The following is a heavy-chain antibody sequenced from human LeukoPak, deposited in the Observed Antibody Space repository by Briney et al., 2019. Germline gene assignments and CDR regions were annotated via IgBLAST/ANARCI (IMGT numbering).Heavy chain of an antibody. J-gene: IGHJ4*02. CDR3: ARXYYDFWSGYYTVRY. D-gene: IGHD3-3*01. Sequence: APVKVSCKASGYTFTSYYMHWVRQAPGQGLEWMGIINPSGGSTSYAQKFQGRVTMTRDTSTSTVYMELSSLRSEDTAVYYCARXYYDFWSGYYTVRYWGQGTLVTVSS. CDR1: GYTFTSYY. CDR2: INPSGGST. V-gene: IGHV1-46*01.